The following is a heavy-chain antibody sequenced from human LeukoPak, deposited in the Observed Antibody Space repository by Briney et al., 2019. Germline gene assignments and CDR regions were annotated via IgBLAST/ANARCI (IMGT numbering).Heavy chain of an antibody. D-gene: IGHD6-19*01. CDR1: GFTFSSYA. J-gene: IGHJ4*02. Sequence: GGSLRLSCAASGFTFSSYAMNWVRQAPGKGLEWVSSISSSSSYIYYADSLKGRFTISRDNAKNSLYLQMNSLRAEDTAVYYCAKDRQASYSSGWNDYWGQGTLVTVSS. CDR2: ISSSSSYI. CDR3: AKDRQASYSSGWNDY. V-gene: IGHV3-21*01.